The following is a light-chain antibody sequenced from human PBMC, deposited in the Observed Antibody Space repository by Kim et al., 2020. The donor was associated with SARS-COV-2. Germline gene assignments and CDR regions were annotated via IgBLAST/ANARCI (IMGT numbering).Light chain of an antibody. CDR2: AVV. J-gene: IGKJ4*01. V-gene: IGKV3-20*01. CDR3: QYYESSLT. Sequence: SSAGQTFPRSCRPSPPRTSISVWCFQQKPAQAPRLLVYAVVSRATAIPDRFSGSGSRTDFTLSSSILEPEDFAVYYCQYYESSLTFGEGTKVDIK. CDR1: PPRTSIS.